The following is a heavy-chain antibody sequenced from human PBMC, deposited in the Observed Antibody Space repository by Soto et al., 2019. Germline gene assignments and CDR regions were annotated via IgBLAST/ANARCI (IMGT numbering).Heavy chain of an antibody. D-gene: IGHD6-13*01. J-gene: IGHJ6*02. CDR1: GFTFSSYS. CDR3: ARSRQNYYYYYGMDV. V-gene: IGHV3-21*01. Sequence: EVHLVESGGGLVKPGGSLRLSCAASGFTFSSYSMNWVRQAPGKGLEWVSSISSSSSYIYYADSVKGRFTISRDNAKNSLYLQMNSLRAEDTAVYYWARSRQNYYYYYGMDVWGQGTTVTVSS. CDR2: ISSSSSYI.